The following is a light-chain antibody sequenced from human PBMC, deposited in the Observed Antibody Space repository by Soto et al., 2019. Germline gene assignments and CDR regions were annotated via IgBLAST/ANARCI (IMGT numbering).Light chain of an antibody. CDR3: NSYTSSSTLYV. J-gene: IGLJ1*01. CDR2: DVS. Sequence: QSALTQPASVSGSPGQSITISCTGTSSDVGGYNYVSWYQQHPGKAPKLMIYDVSNRPSGVSNRFSGSKSGNTASLTISGRQAEDEADYYCNSYTSSSTLYVFGTGTKVTVL. V-gene: IGLV2-14*01. CDR1: SSDVGGYNY.